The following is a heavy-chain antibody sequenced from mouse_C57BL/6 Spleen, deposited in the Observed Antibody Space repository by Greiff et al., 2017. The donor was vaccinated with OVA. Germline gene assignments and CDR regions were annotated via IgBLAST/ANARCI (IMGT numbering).Heavy chain of an antibody. CDR3: ARHGYDGYYDAMDY. D-gene: IGHD2-3*01. Sequence: DVMLVESGGGLVKPGGSLKLSCAASGFTFSSYTMSWVRQTPEKRLEWVATISGGGGNTYYPDSVKGRFTISRDNAKNTLYLQMSSLRSEDTALYYCARHGYDGYYDAMDYWGQGTSVTVSS. CDR1: GFTFSSYT. CDR2: ISGGGGNT. V-gene: IGHV5-9*01. J-gene: IGHJ4*01.